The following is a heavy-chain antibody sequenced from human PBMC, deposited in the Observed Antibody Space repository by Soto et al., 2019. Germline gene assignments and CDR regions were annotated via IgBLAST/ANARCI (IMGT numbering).Heavy chain of an antibody. D-gene: IGHD4-17*01. V-gene: IGHV1-8*01. J-gene: IGHJ4*02. Sequence: QVQLVQSGAEVKKSGASVTVSCKASGYTFTSHDINWVRQATGQGLEWMGWMNPNSGNTGYAQKFQGRVTMTRNTSISTAYMELSSLRSEDTAVYYCARWDYGYYARFDYWGQGTLGTVSS. CDR2: MNPNSGNT. CDR1: GYTFTSHD. CDR3: ARWDYGYYARFDY.